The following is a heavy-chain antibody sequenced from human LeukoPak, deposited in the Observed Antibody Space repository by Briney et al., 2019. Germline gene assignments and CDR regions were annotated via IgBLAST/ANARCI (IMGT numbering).Heavy chain of an antibody. CDR3: AGDRWELLV. CDR2: IYYSGST. V-gene: IGHV4-59*01. CDR1: GGSISSYY. Sequence: SETLSLTCTVSGGSISSYYWSWIRQPPGKGLEWIGYIYYSGSTNYNPSLKRRVTISVDTSKNQFSLKLSSVTAADTAVYYCAGDRWELLVWGQGTLVTVSS. D-gene: IGHD1-26*01. J-gene: IGHJ4*02.